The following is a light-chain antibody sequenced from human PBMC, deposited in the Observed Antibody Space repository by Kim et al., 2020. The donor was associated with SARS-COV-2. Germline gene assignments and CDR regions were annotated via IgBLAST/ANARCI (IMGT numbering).Light chain of an antibody. V-gene: IGKV3-11*01. J-gene: IGKJ5*01. CDR1: QSVSTS. CDR2: SAS. Sequence: EVVLTQTPATLSLFPGERATLSCRASQSVSTSLVWYQQKPGQAPRVIIYSASNRAIGIPARFSGSGSGTEFTLTISNLEAEDFALYYCQQHGNWPPITFGHGTRLEIK. CDR3: QQHGNWPPIT.